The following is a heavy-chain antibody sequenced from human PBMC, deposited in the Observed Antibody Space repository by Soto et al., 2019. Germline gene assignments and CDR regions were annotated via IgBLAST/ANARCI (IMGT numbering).Heavy chain of an antibody. CDR1: GFPIRSYW. CDR3: ARGPNIAAAGTFDY. Sequence: PGWSVRLSCASSGFPIRSYWMSWVRHSPGKGLEWVANIKQDGSEKYYVDSVKGRFTISRDNAKNSLYLQMNSLRAEDTAVYYCARGPNIAAAGTFDYWGQGTLVTVSS. J-gene: IGHJ4*02. D-gene: IGHD6-13*01. V-gene: IGHV3-7*03. CDR2: IKQDGSEK.